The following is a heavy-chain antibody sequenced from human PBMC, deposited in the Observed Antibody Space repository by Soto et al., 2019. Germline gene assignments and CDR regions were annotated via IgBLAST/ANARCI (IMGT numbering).Heavy chain of an antibody. J-gene: IGHJ5*02. CDR3: ARGPDYYYDSSGYYFGSA. V-gene: IGHV1-69*12. D-gene: IGHD3-22*01. CDR1: GGTFSSYA. Sequence: QVQLVQSGAEVKKPGSSVKVSCKASGGTFSSYAISWVRQAPGQGLEWMGGLIPIFGTANYAQKFQGRVTITADESTSTAYMELSSLRSEDTAVYYCARGPDYYYDSSGYYFGSAWGQGTLVTVSS. CDR2: LIPIFGTA.